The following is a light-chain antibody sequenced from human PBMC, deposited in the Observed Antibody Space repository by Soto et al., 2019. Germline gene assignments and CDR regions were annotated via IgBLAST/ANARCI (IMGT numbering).Light chain of an antibody. V-gene: IGKV3-11*01. CDR2: DAS. CDR3: QQRSNWPLT. CDR1: QSITSF. Sequence: EIVLTQPPATLSLSPGERATLSCRASQSITSFLAWSQHKPGQAPGLLIYDASNRATGIPARFSGSGSGTDFTLTISSLEPADFAVYYCQQRSNWPLTFGPGTKVDIK. J-gene: IGKJ3*01.